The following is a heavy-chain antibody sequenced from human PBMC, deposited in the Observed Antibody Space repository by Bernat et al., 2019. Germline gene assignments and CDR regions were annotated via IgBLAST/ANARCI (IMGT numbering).Heavy chain of an antibody. V-gene: IGHV3-33*01. CDR2: IWYDGSNK. J-gene: IGHJ4*02. D-gene: IGHD2-15*01. CDR3: ARDGRYCSGGSCYSFIDY. CDR1: GFTFSSYG. Sequence: QVQLVESGGGVVQPGRSLRLSCAASGFTFSSYGMHWVRQAPGEGLEWVAVIWYDGSNKYYADSVKGRFTISRDNSKNTLYLQMNSLRAEDTAVYYCARDGRYCSGGSCYSFIDYWGQGTLVTVSS.